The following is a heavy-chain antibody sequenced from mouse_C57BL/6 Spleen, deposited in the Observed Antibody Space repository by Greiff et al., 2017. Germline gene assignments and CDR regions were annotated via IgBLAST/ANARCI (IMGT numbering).Heavy chain of an antibody. V-gene: IGHV1-81*01. CDR3: ARGSSSMDY. J-gene: IGHJ4*01. Sequence: QVQLKESGAELARPGASVTLSCKASGYTFTSYGISWVKQRTGQGLEWIGEIYPRSGNTYYNEKFKGKATLTADKSSSTAYMELRSLTSEDSAVYFCARGSSSMDYWGQGTSVTVSS. CDR1: GYTFTSYG. CDR2: IYPRSGNT. D-gene: IGHD1-3*01.